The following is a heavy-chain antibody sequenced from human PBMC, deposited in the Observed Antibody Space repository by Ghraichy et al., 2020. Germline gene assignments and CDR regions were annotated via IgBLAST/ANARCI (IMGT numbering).Heavy chain of an antibody. V-gene: IGHV4-34*01. CDR3: ARASAFRGYTRWDNFDY. CDR1: GGSFSGYY. Sequence: SETLSLTCAVYGGSFSGYYWSWIRQPPGKGLEWIGEINHSGSTNYNPSLKSRVTISVDTSKNQFSLKLSSVTAADTAVYYCARASAFRGYTRWDNFDYWGQGTLVTVSS. J-gene: IGHJ4*02. CDR2: INHSGST. D-gene: IGHD5-12*01.